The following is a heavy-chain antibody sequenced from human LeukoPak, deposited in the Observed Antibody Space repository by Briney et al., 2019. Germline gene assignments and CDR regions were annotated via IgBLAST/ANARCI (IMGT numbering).Heavy chain of an antibody. D-gene: IGHD3-9*01. CDR1: GFTFSSYW. Sequence: GGSLRLSCAASGFTFSSYWMSWVRQAPGKGLEWVANIKQDGSEKYYVDSVKGRFTISRDNSKNTLYLQMNSLRAEDTAVYYCARGRGVYDILTGSYYFDYWGQGTLVTVSS. J-gene: IGHJ4*02. V-gene: IGHV3-7*01. CDR2: IKQDGSEK. CDR3: ARGRGVYDILTGSYYFDY.